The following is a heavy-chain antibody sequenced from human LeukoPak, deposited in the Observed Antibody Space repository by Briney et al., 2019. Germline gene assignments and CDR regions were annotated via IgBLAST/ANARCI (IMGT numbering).Heavy chain of an antibody. Sequence: SETLSLTCTVSGGSISRYYWSWVRQPPGKGLEWIGYVSYSGSTDYNPSLKSRVIISIDTSKTQFSLRLSSVTAADTAVYYCARENDRYGRIDYWGQGTQVTVSS. CDR1: GGSISRYY. J-gene: IGHJ4*02. V-gene: IGHV4-59*01. D-gene: IGHD5-18*01. CDR3: ARENDRYGRIDY. CDR2: VSYSGST.